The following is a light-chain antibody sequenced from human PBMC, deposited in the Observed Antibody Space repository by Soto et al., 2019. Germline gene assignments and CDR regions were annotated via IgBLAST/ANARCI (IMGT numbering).Light chain of an antibody. Sequence: DIQMTQSPSSLSASVGDRVTITCQASHDIKKYLNWFQEKPGKAPKLLIYDASNLQTGVQSRFSGSGSGTHLTFTISSLQPEDIATYYCQRYDSLPPTFGQGTRLDIK. V-gene: IGKV1-33*01. CDR3: QRYDSLPPT. CDR2: DAS. J-gene: IGKJ5*01. CDR1: HDIKKY.